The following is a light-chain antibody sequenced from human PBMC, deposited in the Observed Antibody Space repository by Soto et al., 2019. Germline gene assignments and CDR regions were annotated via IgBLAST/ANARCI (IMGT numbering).Light chain of an antibody. CDR3: LLSCSGARV. J-gene: IGLJ3*02. V-gene: IGLV7-46*01. CDR2: NTS. CDR1: TGAVTSGHY. Sequence: QAVVSQEPSLTVSPGGTVTLTCGSSTGAVTSGHYHYWFQQKPGQAPRTLVYNTSDKHSWAPARFSGSLLGGKAALTLSGAQPEDEAEYYCLLSCSGARVFGGRTKRTVL.